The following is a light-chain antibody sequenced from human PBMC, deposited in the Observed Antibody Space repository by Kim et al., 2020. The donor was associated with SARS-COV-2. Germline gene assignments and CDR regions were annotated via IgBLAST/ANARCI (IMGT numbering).Light chain of an antibody. V-gene: IGLV2-11*01. Sequence: PGQSVTISCTGTSSDVGGYNYVSWYQQHPGKAPKLMIYDVSKRPSGVPDRFSGSKSGNTASLTISGLQAEDEADYYYCSYAGSYTLFGGGTQLTVL. CDR1: SSDVGGYNY. CDR3: CSYAGSYTL. CDR2: DVS. J-gene: IGLJ2*01.